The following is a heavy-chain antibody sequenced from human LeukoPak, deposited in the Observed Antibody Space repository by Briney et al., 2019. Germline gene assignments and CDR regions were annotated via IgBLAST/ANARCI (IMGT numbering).Heavy chain of an antibody. J-gene: IGHJ1*01. D-gene: IGHD1-14*01. Sequence: GASVKVSCKASGYTFTSYDINWVRQATGQGLEWMGRIIPILGIANYAQKFQGRVTITADKSTSTAYMELSSLRSEDTAVYYCARDKAVITELTQYFQHWGQGTLVTVSS. CDR2: IIPILGIA. V-gene: IGHV1-69*04. CDR1: GYTFTSYD. CDR3: ARDKAVITELTQYFQH.